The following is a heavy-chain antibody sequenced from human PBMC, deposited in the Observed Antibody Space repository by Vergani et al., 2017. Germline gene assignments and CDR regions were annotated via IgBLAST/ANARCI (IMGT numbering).Heavy chain of an antibody. Sequence: QVQLQESGPGLVKPSQTLSLTCTVSGGSISSGGYYWGWIRQPPGKGLEWIGSIYYSGSTYYNPSLKSRVTISVDTSKNQFSLKLSSVTAADTAVYYCARQRAIAARLSDYFDYWGQGTLVTVSS. CDR1: GGSISSGGYY. D-gene: IGHD6-6*01. J-gene: IGHJ4*02. CDR2: IYYSGST. CDR3: ARQRAIAARLSDYFDY. V-gene: IGHV4-39*01.